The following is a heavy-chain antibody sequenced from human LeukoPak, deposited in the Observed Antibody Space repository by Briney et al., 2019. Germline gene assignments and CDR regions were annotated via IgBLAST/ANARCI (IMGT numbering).Heavy chain of an antibody. J-gene: IGHJ5*02. CDR1: GFTFSNCA. D-gene: IGHD1-26*01. CDR2: ISYDGSNK. V-gene: IGHV3-30*18. Sequence: PGGSLRLSCAASGFTFSNCAMAWVRQAPGKGLEWVAVISYDGSNKYYADSVKGRFTISRDNSKNTLYLQMNSLRAEDTAVYYCAKDGTGAENWFDPWGQGTLVTVSS. CDR3: AKDGTGAENWFDP.